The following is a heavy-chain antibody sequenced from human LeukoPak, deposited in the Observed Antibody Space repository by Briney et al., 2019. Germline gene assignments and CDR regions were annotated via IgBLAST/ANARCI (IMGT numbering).Heavy chain of an antibody. Sequence: SETLSLTCAVYGGSFSGYYWSWIRQPPGKGLEWIGEINHSGSTNYNPSLKSRVTISVDTSKNQFSLKLSSVTAADTAVYYCARGGLGGALTRYWYFDLWGRGTLVTVSS. J-gene: IGHJ2*01. D-gene: IGHD3-16*01. CDR3: ARGGLGGALTRYWYFDL. CDR1: GGSFSGYY. V-gene: IGHV4-34*01. CDR2: INHSGST.